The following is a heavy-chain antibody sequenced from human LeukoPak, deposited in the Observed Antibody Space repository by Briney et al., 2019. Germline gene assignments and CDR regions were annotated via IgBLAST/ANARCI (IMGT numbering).Heavy chain of an antibody. J-gene: IGHJ5*02. CDR2: INPNSGGT. V-gene: IGHV1-2*02. Sequence: GASVKLSCKASGYSFTDKYMHWVRQAPGQGLEWMGWINPNSGGTNYAQKFQGRVTMTTDTSMSTAYMELSRLTSDDTAVYYCARAGGRSWFDPWGQGTLVTVSS. CDR1: GYSFTDKY. CDR3: ARAGGRSWFDP.